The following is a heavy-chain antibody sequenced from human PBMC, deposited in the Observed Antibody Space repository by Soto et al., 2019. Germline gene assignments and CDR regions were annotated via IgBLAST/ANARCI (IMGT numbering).Heavy chain of an antibody. J-gene: IGHJ6*02. Sequence: ASVKVSCKASGYTFTSYYMHWVRQAPGQGLEWMGIINPSGGSTSYAQKFQGRVTMTRDTSTSTVYMELSSLRSEDTAVYYCARDVLFLECLLTSYGIDVRAQGTTVTGSS. CDR3: ARDVLFLECLLTSYGIDV. V-gene: IGHV1-46*01. CDR1: GYTFTSYY. CDR2: INPSGGST. D-gene: IGHD3-3*01.